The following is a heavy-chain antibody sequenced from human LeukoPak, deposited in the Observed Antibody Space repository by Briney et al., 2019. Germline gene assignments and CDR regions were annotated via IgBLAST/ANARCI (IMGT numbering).Heavy chain of an antibody. D-gene: IGHD3-22*01. V-gene: IGHV4-39*01. J-gene: IGHJ4*02. CDR1: GGFIGSSSFY. CDR3: ASSTSYYYDTSGYFEY. Sequence: SETLSLTCTVSGGFIGSSSFYWAWIRQTPGKGLEWIGSLAYSGSTYYKSSLKSRVTLSVDAAKNQFSLNLTSVTAADTALFYCASSTSYYYDTSGYFEYWDQGILVTVSS. CDR2: LAYSGST.